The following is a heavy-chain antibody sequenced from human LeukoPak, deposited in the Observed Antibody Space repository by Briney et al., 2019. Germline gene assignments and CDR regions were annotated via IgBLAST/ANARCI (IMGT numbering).Heavy chain of an antibody. CDR2: IKSDGST. J-gene: IGHJ4*02. V-gene: IGHV3-74*01. D-gene: IGHD3-22*01. CDR3: AKRITMIVEYYFDY. Sequence: TGGSLRLSCAASGFTFSSYWMHWVRQPPGKGLMWVARIKSDGSTIYADSVQGRFTISRDNAKNTVYLQMNSLRVDDTAIYYCAKRITMIVEYYFDYWGQGTLVTVSS. CDR1: GFTFSSYW.